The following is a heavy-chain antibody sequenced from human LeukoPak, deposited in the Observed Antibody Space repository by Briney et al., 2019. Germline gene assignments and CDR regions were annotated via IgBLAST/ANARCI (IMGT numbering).Heavy chain of an antibody. D-gene: IGHD3-22*01. V-gene: IGHV1-18*01. CDR3: ARDLGYDSSGPTQFDY. CDR1: GYTFTSYG. CDR2: ISAYNGNT. J-gene: IGHJ4*02. Sequence: ASVKVSCKASGYTFTSYGISWVRQAPGQELEWMGWISAYNGNTNYAQKLQGRVTMTTDTSTSTAYMELRSLRSDDTAMYYCARDLGYDSSGPTQFDYWGQGTLVTVSS.